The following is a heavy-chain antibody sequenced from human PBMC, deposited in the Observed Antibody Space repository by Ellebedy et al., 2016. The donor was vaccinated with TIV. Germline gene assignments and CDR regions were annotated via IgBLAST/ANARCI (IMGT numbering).Heavy chain of an antibody. CDR1: GFTFSTYW. J-gene: IGHJ4*02. D-gene: IGHD3-22*01. Sequence: GESLKISCAASGFTFSTYWISWIRQAPGKGLEWVANIKQDGSEKNYVDSVKGRFTISRDNAKNSLYLQMNSLRAEDTAVYYCARSGDYSDFEYWGQGTLVTVSS. V-gene: IGHV3-7*01. CDR2: IKQDGSEK. CDR3: ARSGDYSDFEY.